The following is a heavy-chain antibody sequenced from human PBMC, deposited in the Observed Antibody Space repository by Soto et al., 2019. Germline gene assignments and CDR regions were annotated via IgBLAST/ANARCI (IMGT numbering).Heavy chain of an antibody. V-gene: IGHV1-69*02. CDR3: ARARYYYYYYMDV. CDR1: GGTFSSYT. Sequence: SVKVSCKASGGTFSSYTISWVRQAPGQGLEWMGRIIPILGIANYAQKFQGRVTITADKSTSTAYMELSSLRSEDTAVYYCARARYYYYYYMDVWGKGTTVTVSS. J-gene: IGHJ6*03. CDR2: IIPILGIA.